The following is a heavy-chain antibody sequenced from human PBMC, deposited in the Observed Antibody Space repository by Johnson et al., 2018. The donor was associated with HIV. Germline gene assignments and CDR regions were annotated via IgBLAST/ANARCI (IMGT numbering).Heavy chain of an antibody. Sequence: VQLVESGGGLIQPGGSLRLSCAASGFIVSTNYMSWVRQAPGKGLEWVSGINWNGGSTGYADSVKGRFTISRDNAKNSLYLQMNSLRADDTALYYCARVRAAAVSDAFDIWGQGTMVTV. D-gene: IGHD6-13*01. CDR1: GFIVSTNY. CDR3: ARVRAAAVSDAFDI. CDR2: INWNGGST. J-gene: IGHJ3*02. V-gene: IGHV3-20*04.